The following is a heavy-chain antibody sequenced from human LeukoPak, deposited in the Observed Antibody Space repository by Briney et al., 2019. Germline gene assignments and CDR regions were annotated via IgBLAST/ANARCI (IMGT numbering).Heavy chain of an antibody. Sequence: ASVTVSCTASGGTFSSYAISWVRQAPGQGLEWMGGIIPIFGTANYAQKFQGRVTITADESTSTAYMELSSLRSEDTAVYYCARVHRVVTMDVWGKGTTVTVSS. J-gene: IGHJ6*04. CDR1: GGTFSSYA. D-gene: IGHD3-22*01. V-gene: IGHV1-69*13. CDR2: IIPIFGTA. CDR3: ARVHRVVTMDV.